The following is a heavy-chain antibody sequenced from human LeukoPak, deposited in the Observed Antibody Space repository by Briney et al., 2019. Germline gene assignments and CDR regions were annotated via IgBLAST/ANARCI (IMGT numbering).Heavy chain of an antibody. CDR3: ARDPYSGSYGDSYYYYMDV. V-gene: IGHV3-21*01. D-gene: IGHD1-26*01. CDR2: ITSTGSYT. Sequence: GGSLRLSCAASGFTFSSYNMNWVRQAPGKGLEWVSSITSTGSYTFYADSVKGRFTISRDNAKNSLYLQVNSLRAEDTAIYYCARDPYSGSYGDSYYYYMDVWGKGTTVTISS. J-gene: IGHJ6*03. CDR1: GFTFSSYN.